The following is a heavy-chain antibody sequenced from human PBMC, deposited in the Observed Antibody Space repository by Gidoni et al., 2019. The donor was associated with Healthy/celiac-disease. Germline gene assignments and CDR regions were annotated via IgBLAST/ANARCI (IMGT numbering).Heavy chain of an antibody. CDR2: ISYGGSNK. J-gene: IGHJ4*02. D-gene: IGHD6-19*01. CDR1: GFTFSSYA. Sequence: GGVVQPGRSLRLSCAASGFTFSSYAMHWVRQAPGKGLEWVAVISYGGSNKYYADSVKGRFTIPRDNSKNTLYLQMNSLGAEDTAVYYCARAGYRGMGLVNGYWGQGTLVTVSS. CDR3: ARAGYRGMGLVNGY. V-gene: IGHV3-30*04.